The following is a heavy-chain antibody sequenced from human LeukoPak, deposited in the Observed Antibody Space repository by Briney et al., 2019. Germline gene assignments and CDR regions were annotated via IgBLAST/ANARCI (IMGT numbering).Heavy chain of an antibody. J-gene: IGHJ4*02. D-gene: IGHD1-14*01. CDR1: GGSISSSSYY. Sequence: SETLSLTCTVSGGSISSSSYYWGWIRQPPGKGPEWIGSIHHTGSTYYNLSFKSRVTISVDTSNNQFSLRLRSVTAADTAVYYCARRGTRGYFDYWGQGTLVTVSS. V-gene: IGHV4-39*01. CDR3: ARRGTRGYFDY. CDR2: IHHTGST.